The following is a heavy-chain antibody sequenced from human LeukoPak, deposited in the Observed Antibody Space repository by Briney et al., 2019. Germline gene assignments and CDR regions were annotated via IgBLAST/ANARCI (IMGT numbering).Heavy chain of an antibody. D-gene: IGHD6-13*01. V-gene: IGHV4-59*01. J-gene: IGHJ4*02. CDR2: IFYAGTT. CDR1: GGSFSNYY. Sequence: SSETLSLTWTVSGGSFSNYYSSWVRQPRGEGLEWMGYIFYAGTTIYTPSLKSRVTISVDTSKNQFSLNLSSVTAADTAVYYCARAGANGIEAAGSLRYWGQGTLVTVSS. CDR3: ARAGANGIEAAGSLRY.